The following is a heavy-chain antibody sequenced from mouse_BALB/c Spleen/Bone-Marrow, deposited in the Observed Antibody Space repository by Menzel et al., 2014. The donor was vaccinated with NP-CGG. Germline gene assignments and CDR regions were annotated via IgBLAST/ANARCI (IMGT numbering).Heavy chain of an antibody. V-gene: IGHV1-69*02. CDR1: GYTFTSYW. J-gene: IGHJ2*01. D-gene: IGHD4-1*01. Sequence: VKLMESGAELVKPGAPVKLSCKASGYTFTSYWMNWVKQRPGRGLEWIGRIDPSDSETHYNQKFKDKATLTVDKSSSTAYIQLSSLTSEDSVVYYCARNWVYFDYWGQGTTLTVSS. CDR2: IDPSDSET. CDR3: ARNWVYFDY.